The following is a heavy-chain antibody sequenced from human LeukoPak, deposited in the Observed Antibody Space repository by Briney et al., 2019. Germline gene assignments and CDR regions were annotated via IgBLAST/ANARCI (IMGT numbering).Heavy chain of an antibody. CDR1: GGSISSYY. V-gene: IGHV4-59*01. Sequence: SGTLSLTCTVSGGSISSYYWSWIRQPPGKGLEWIGYIYYSGSTNYNPSLKSRVTISVDTSKNQFSLKLSSVTAADTAVYYCARDQNVGYCSGGSCDYYYYGMDVWGQGTTVTVSS. J-gene: IGHJ6*02. CDR2: IYYSGST. D-gene: IGHD2-15*01. CDR3: ARDQNVGYCSGGSCDYYYYGMDV.